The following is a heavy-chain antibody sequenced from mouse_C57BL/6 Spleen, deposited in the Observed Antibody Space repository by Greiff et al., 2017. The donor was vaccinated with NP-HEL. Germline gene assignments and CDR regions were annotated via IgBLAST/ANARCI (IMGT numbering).Heavy chain of an antibody. CDR3: TGRQLRLQTWFAY. Sequence: EVKLMESGAELVRPGASVKLSCTASGFNIKDDYMHWVKQRPEQGLEWIGWIVPENGDTEYASKFQGTATITADTSSNTAYLQLSSLTSEDTAVYYCTGRQLRLQTWFAYWGQGTLVTVSA. D-gene: IGHD3-2*02. V-gene: IGHV14-4*01. J-gene: IGHJ3*01. CDR2: IVPENGDT. CDR1: GFNIKDDY.